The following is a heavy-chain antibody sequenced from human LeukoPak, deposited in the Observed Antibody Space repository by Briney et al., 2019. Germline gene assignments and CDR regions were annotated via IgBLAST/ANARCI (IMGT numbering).Heavy chain of an antibody. CDR3: AKDEVPAAIPFFDY. V-gene: IGHV3-30*02. CDR2: IRYDGSNR. CDR1: GFTFSNYG. D-gene: IGHD2-2*02. J-gene: IGHJ4*02. Sequence: SGGSLRLSCAASGFTFSNYGMHWVRQAPGKGLEWVAFIRYDGSNRYYADSVKGRFTVSRDNSKNTLYLQMNSLSAEDTAKYYCAKDEVPAAIPFFDYWGQGTLVTVSS.